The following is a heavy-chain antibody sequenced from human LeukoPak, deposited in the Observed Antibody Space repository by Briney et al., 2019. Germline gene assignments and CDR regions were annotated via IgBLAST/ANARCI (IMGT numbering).Heavy chain of an antibody. J-gene: IGHJ4*02. CDR2: ISTTGGST. CDR3: AKDWTTVVTPKGYYFDS. D-gene: IGHD4-23*01. Sequence: SGGSLRLSWAASGFSFNNYAMSWVRQAPGKGLELVSAISTTGGSTYYADSVKGRFTVSRDNSKNTLSLQMDSLRVEDTALYYCAKDWTTVVTPKGYYFDSWGQGTLVTVSS. CDR1: GFSFNNYA. V-gene: IGHV3-23*01.